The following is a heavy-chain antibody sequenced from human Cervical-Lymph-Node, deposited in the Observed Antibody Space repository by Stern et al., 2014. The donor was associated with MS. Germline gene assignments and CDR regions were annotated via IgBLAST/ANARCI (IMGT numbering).Heavy chain of an antibody. CDR1: GGTFSNYG. CDR2: IIPLFGAA. Sequence: QVQLVQSGAEVQRPGSSVKVSCKASGGTFSNYGISWVRQAPGQGLEWTGGIIPLFGAATYALKFQGRVSITADKSPSTAYMELSSLTSEDTAVYYCATDPPLAFHSGDSVHWGQGTLVTVSS. D-gene: IGHD4-17*01. CDR3: ATDPPLAFHSGDSVH. J-gene: IGHJ4*02. V-gene: IGHV1-69*06.